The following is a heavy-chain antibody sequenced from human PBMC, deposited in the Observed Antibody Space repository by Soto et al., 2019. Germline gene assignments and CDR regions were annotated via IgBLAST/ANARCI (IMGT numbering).Heavy chain of an antibody. CDR2: IYYSGST. CDR1: GGSISSYY. J-gene: IGHJ6*02. V-gene: IGHV4-59*01. Sequence: SETLSLTCTVSGGSISSYYWSWIRQPPGKGLEWIGYIYYSGSTNYNPSLKSRVTISVDTSKNQFSLKLSSVTAADTAVYYCARESTTMVRGVIRPRYGMDVWGQGTTVTVSS. D-gene: IGHD3-10*01. CDR3: ARESTTMVRGVIRPRYGMDV.